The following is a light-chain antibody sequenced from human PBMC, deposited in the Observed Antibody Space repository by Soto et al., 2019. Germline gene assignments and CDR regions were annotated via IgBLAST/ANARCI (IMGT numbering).Light chain of an antibody. V-gene: IGLV2-14*01. Sequence: QSVLTQPASVSGSPGQSITISCTGTSSDVGGYNYVSWYQQHPGKAPQLMIYEVSNRPSGVSNRFSGSKSGNTASLTISGLQAEDEAEYYCQSYDISLHNYVFGTGTKVTVL. CDR2: EVS. J-gene: IGLJ1*01. CDR3: QSYDISLHNYV. CDR1: SSDVGGYNY.